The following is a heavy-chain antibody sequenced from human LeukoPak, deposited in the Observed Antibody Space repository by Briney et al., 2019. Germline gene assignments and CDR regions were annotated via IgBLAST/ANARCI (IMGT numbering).Heavy chain of an antibody. Sequence: SETLSLTCTVSGGSISSSNFYWGWIRQPPGKGLEWIGYIHYSESTNYNPSLKNRVTISVDMSKNPFSLKLSSVTAADTAVYYCARGDCSSTICYSPMDVWGKGTTVTVSS. V-gene: IGHV4-61*05. J-gene: IGHJ6*03. CDR1: GGSISSSNFY. CDR2: IHYSEST. CDR3: ARGDCSSTICYSPMDV. D-gene: IGHD2-2*01.